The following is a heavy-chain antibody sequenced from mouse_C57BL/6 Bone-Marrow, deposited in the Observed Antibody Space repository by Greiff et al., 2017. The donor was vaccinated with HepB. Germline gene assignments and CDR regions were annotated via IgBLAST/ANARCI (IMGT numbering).Heavy chain of an antibody. CDR3: ARMAYYSNSNYFDN. Sequence: QVQLKQSGPGLVQPSQSLSITCTVSGFSLTNYGVHWVRQSPGKGLEWLGALWSGGSPDYNAAFISRLSLSKDNSESQVFFKMNSLQADDTAIYYCARMAYYSNSNYFDNWGQGPTLTVSS. CDR2: LWSGGSP. J-gene: IGHJ2*01. V-gene: IGHV2-2*01. CDR1: GFSLTNYG. D-gene: IGHD2-5*01.